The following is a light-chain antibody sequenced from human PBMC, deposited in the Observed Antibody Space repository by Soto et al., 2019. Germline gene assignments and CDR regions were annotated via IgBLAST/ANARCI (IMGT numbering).Light chain of an antibody. V-gene: IGKV1-39*01. CDR2: AAS. CDR1: QSISSY. Sequence: DIQMTQSHSSLSASVGDRVTITCRASQSISSYLNWYQQKQGKTPKLLIYAASSLQGGVPSRFSGSGSGTDFTLTISSLQPEDFATYYCQQSYSTPHTFGQGTKLEIK. J-gene: IGKJ2*01. CDR3: QQSYSTPHT.